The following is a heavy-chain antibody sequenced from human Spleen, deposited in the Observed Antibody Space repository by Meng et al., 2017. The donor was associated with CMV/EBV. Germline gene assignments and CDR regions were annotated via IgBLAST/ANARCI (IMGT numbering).Heavy chain of an antibody. Sequence: SETLSLTCAVSGGSISSSNWWSWVRQPPGKGLEWIGEIYHSGSTNYNPSLKSRVTISVDKSKNQFSLKLSSVTAADTAVYYCARVGGDVVVVLAAHGGWFDPWGQGTLVTVSS. J-gene: IGHJ5*02. D-gene: IGHD2-2*01. V-gene: IGHV4-4*02. CDR2: IYHSGST. CDR1: GGSISSSNW. CDR3: ARVGGDVVVVLAAHGGWFDP.